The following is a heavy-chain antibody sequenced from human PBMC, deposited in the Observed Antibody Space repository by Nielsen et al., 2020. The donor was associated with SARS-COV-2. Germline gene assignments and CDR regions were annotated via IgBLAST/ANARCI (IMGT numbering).Heavy chain of an antibody. CDR3: ASPQPVDYAFDI. V-gene: IGHV4-39*01. CDR1: GGSISSSSYY. Sequence: SETLSLTCTVSGGSISSSSYYWGWIRQPPGKGLEWIGSIYYSGSTYYNPSLKSRVTISVDTSKNQFSLKLSSVTAADTAVYYCASPQPVDYAFDIWGQGTMVTVSS. J-gene: IGHJ3*02. CDR2: IYYSGST. D-gene: IGHD2-2*01.